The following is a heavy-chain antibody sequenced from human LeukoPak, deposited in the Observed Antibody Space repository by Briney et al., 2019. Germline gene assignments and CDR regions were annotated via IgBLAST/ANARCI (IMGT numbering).Heavy chain of an antibody. V-gene: IGHV1-2*04. J-gene: IGHJ4*02. CDR1: GGTFSSYA. D-gene: IGHD1-26*01. CDR2: INPNSGGT. Sequence: ASVKVSCKASGGTFSSYAISWVRQAPGQGLEWMGWINPNSGGTNYAQKFQGWVTMTRDTSISTAYMELSRLRSDDTAVYYCARDLGGATDYWGQGTLVTVSS. CDR3: ARDLGGATDY.